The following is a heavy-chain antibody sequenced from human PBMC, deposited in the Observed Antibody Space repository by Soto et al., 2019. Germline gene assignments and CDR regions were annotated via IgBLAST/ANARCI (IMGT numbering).Heavy chain of an antibody. CDR3: ARVSLPSGIAAAAHDY. CDR1: GFTFSNYA. CDR2: ISYDGSNK. D-gene: IGHD6-13*01. V-gene: IGHV3-30-3*01. J-gene: IGHJ4*02. Sequence: QVQLVESGGGVVQPGRSLRLSCAASGFTFSNYAMHWVRQAPGKGLEWVAVISYDGSNKYYADSVKGRFTISRDNSKNTLYLQMNSLRAEDTAVYYCARVSLPSGIAAAAHDYWGQGTLVTVSS.